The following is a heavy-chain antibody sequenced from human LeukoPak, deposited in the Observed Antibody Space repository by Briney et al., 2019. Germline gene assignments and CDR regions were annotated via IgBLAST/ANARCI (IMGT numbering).Heavy chain of an antibody. CDR2: IRSKANSYAT. CDR3: TSPSYDSSVSGVFY. CDR1: GFTFSGSA. Sequence: GGSLRLSCATSGFTFSGSAIHWVRQASGKGLEWVGRIRSKANSYATTDAASVKGRFTISRDDSKNTAYLQMNSLKTEDTAVYYCTSPSYDSSVSGVFYWAREPLAPVP. V-gene: IGHV3-73*01. J-gene: IGHJ4*02. D-gene: IGHD3-22*01.